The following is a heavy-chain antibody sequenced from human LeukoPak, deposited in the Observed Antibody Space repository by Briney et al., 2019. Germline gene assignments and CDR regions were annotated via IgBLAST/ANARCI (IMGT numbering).Heavy chain of an antibody. V-gene: IGHV1-69*05. J-gene: IGHJ4*02. CDR3: AGGRIVGATTPFGY. CDR1: GGTFSSYA. CDR2: IIPIFGTA. Sequence: GASVKVSCKASGGTFSSYAISWVRQAPGQGLEWMGGIIPIFGTANYAQKFQGRVTITTDESTSTAYMELSSLRSEDTAVYYCAGGRIVGATTPFGYWGQGTLVTVSS. D-gene: IGHD1-26*01.